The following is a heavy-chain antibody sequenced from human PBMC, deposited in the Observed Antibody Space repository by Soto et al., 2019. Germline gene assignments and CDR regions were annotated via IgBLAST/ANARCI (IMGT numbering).Heavy chain of an antibody. D-gene: IGHD6-13*01. CDR1: GYTFTNYG. J-gene: IGHJ4*02. Sequence: ASVKVSCKASGYTFTNYGISWVRQAPGQGLEWLGLISIYNGGIDFAQKFQGRVTMTTDTSTTTAYMELWSLRSNDTAVYYCAKYRRTEAEGFTLDYWGRGTLVTVSS. CDR3: AKYRRTEAEGFTLDY. CDR2: ISIYNGGI. V-gene: IGHV1-18*01.